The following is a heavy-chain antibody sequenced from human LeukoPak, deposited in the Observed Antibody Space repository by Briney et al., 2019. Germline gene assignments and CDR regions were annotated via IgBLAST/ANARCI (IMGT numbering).Heavy chain of an antibody. J-gene: IGHJ4*02. D-gene: IGHD2-21*01. V-gene: IGHV3-30*18. CDR1: GLSSSTYG. CDR2: ISHDGSDK. Sequence: PGGSLRLSCAASGLSSSTYGLNWVTQAPGKGVEWVAVISHDGSDKYYADSLKGRFTISRDNSKNTLYLQMTSLRPEDTALYYCAKVPGDGRPGYWGQGIMVTVSS. CDR3: AKVPGDGRPGY.